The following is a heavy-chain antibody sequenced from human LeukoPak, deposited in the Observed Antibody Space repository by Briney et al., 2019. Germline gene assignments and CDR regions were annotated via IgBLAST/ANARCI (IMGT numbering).Heavy chain of an antibody. Sequence: SETLSLTCTVSGGSISSYYWSWIRQPPGKGLEWIGEINHSGSTNYNPSLKSRVTISVDTSKNQFSLKLSSVTAAATPLYYCARDLLDGYYYVSGSYAFDIWGQGKMVTFSS. V-gene: IGHV4-34*01. CDR1: GGSISSYY. CDR3: ARDLLDGYYYVSGSYAFDI. CDR2: INHSGST. D-gene: IGHD3-10*01. J-gene: IGHJ3*02.